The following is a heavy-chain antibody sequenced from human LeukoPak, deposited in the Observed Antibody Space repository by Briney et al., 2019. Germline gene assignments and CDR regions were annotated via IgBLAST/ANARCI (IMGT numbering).Heavy chain of an antibody. CDR2: ISYDGRNK. D-gene: IGHD6-13*01. J-gene: IGHJ4*02. V-gene: IGHV3-30*18. CDR3: AKGPLRGTAAAIDY. CDR1: GFIFNNYD. Sequence: GRSLRLSCATSGFIFNNYDPHWVRQAPGKGLEWVAVISYDGRNKHYPDSVKGRFTISRDISTDTLWLQMDSLRTEDTAVYYCAKGPLRGTAAAIDYWGQGTLVTVSS.